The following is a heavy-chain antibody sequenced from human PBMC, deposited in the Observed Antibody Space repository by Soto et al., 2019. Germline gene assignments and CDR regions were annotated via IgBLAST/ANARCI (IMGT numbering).Heavy chain of an antibody. V-gene: IGHV1-69*06. CDR3: ATGGTIFGVVLSMDV. D-gene: IGHD3-3*01. J-gene: IGHJ6*02. CDR1: GGTFSSYA. Sequence: SVKVSCKASGGTFSSYAISWVRQAPGQGLEWMGGIIPIFGTAIYAQKFQGRVTMTEDTSTDTAYMELSSLRSEDTAVYYCATGGTIFGVVLSMDVWGQGTTVTVSS. CDR2: IIPIFGTA.